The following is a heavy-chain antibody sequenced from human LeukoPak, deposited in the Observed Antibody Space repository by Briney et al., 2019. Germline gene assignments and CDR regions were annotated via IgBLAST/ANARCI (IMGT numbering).Heavy chain of an antibody. V-gene: IGHV1-2*02. J-gene: IGHJ3*02. Sequence: ASVKVSCKASGYTFTGYYMHWVRQAPGQGLEWMGWINPNSGGTNYAQKFQSRVTMTRDTSISTAYMELSRLRSDDTAVYYCARESTYYDSTDYYQGDAFDIWGQGTMVTVSS. CDR2: INPNSGGT. CDR3: ARESTYYDSTDYYQGDAFDI. D-gene: IGHD3-22*01. CDR1: GYTFTGYY.